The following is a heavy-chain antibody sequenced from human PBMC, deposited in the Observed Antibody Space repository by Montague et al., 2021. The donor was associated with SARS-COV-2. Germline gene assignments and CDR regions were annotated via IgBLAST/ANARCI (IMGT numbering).Heavy chain of an antibody. J-gene: IGHJ4*02. CDR1: GFSFSAVW. CDR2: KNQDGTFR. V-gene: IGHV3-7*01. CDR3: VRHTDF. Sequence: SLRLSCAASGFSFSAVWMSWVRQAPGRGLEWVATKNQDGTFRDYLDSLRGRFTISRDNAEKSLYLQMNSLRADDTAVYYCVRHTDFWGQGTLVTVSS.